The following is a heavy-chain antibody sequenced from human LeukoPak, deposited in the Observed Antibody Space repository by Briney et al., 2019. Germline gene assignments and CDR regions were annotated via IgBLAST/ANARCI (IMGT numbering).Heavy chain of an antibody. D-gene: IGHD3-10*01. V-gene: IGHV3-23*01. CDR1: GFTFSSYG. J-gene: IGHJ6*03. CDR2: ISGSGGST. CDR3: AREGYYGSGLYYYYYMDV. Sequence: PGGSLRLSCAASGFTFSSYGMSWVRQAPGKGLEWVSAISGSGGSTYYADSVKGRFTISRDNSKNTLYLQTNSLRAEDTAVYYCAREGYYGSGLYYYYYMDVWGKGTTVTVSS.